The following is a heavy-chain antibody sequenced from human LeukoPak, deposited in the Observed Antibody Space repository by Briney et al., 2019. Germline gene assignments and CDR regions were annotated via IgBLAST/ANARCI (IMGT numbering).Heavy chain of an antibody. CDR3: ARGRTRSSDCCAFDI. CDR2: IYSVGGT. Sequence: GSLRLSCAASGLTVSSNYMTWVRQPPGKGLEWGSVIYSVGGTDYADAVRGRFTISRDNTKKTVYLQMNSLRAEDTAGYYCARGRTRSSDCCAFDIWGQGTVVTVSS. CDR1: GLTVSSNY. J-gene: IGHJ3*02. V-gene: IGHV3-53*03. D-gene: IGHD6-19*01.